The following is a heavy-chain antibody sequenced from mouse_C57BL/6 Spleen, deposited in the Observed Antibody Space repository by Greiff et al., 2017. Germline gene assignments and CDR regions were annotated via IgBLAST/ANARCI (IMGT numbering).Heavy chain of an antibody. CDR1: GYTFTSYW. J-gene: IGHJ4*01. CDR2: IYPGSGST. CDR3: ASPDYDEGGAYAMDY. D-gene: IGHD2-4*01. V-gene: IGHV1-55*01. Sequence: QVQLQQSGAELVKPGASVKMSCKASGYTFTSYWITWVKQRPGQGLEWIGDIYPGSGSTNYNEKFKSKATLTVDTSSSTAYMQLSSLTSEDSAVYYRASPDYDEGGAYAMDYWGQGTSVTVSS.